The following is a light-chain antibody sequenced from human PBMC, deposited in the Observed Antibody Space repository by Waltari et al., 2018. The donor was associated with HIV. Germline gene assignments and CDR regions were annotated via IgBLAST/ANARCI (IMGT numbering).Light chain of an antibody. V-gene: IGLV3-25*03. CDR3: LSADTSVTWV. CDR1: ALPKQY. Sequence: SYELTQPPSVSVSPGQTARITCSGDALPKQYAYWYQQKPGQAPVLVIYKDPERPSGIPERFSGSSSGTTVTLTISGVQAEDDADYYCLSADTSVTWVFGGGTKLTVL. CDR2: KDP. J-gene: IGLJ3*02.